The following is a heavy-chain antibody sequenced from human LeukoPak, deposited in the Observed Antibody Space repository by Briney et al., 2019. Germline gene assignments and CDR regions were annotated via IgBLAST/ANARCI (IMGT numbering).Heavy chain of an antibody. CDR3: AKEITRPNRAVAGLNY. CDR1: GFTFSSYG. J-gene: IGHJ4*02. Sequence: PGRSLRLSCAASGFTFSSYGMHWVRQAPGKGLDWVAVIWYDGTTKYYADSVKGRFTISRDNSKNTLYLQMNSLRAEDTAVYYCAKEITRPNRAVAGLNYWGQGTLVTVSS. V-gene: IGHV3-33*06. D-gene: IGHD6-19*01. CDR2: IWYDGTTK.